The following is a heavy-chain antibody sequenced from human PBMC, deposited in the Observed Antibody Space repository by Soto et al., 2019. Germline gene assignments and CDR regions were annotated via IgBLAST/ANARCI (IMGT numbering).Heavy chain of an antibody. CDR1: GGSISSGDYY. D-gene: IGHD1-26*01. Sequence: SETLSLTCTVSGGSISSGDYYWSWIRQPPGKGLEWIGYIYYSGSTYYNPSLKSRVTISVDTSKNQFSLKLSSVTAADTAVYYCARPSRYSGPYYFDYWGQGTLVTVSS. J-gene: IGHJ4*02. V-gene: IGHV4-30-4*02. CDR3: ARPSRYSGPYYFDY. CDR2: IYYSGST.